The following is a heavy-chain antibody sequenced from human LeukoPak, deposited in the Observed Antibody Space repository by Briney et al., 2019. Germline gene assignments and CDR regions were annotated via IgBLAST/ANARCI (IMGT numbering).Heavy chain of an antibody. Sequence: SVKVSCKASGGASTEHAITWLRQAPGQGLGWMGRIIPILGKTYYAHNFRGRVTITADKSTSTVYMEVSSLRSEDTAMYYCARPSESGGSVFDPLRLDVWGQGTTVTVSS. CDR2: IIPILGKT. CDR3: ARPSESGGSVFDPLRLDV. D-gene: IGHD3-9*01. V-gene: IGHV1-69*04. J-gene: IGHJ6*02. CDR1: GGASTEHA.